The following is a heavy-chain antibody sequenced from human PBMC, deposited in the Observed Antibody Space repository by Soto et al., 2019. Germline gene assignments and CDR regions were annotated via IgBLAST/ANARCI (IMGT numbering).Heavy chain of an antibody. CDR2: ISSDGSNK. V-gene: IGHV3-30-3*01. CDR1: GFTFSSHA. CDR3: ARDDEGGSDCDLGY. Sequence: QVQLVESGGGVVQPGRSLRLSCAVSGFTFSSHAMHWVRQAPGKGLEWVTLISSDGSNKYYADSVKGRFTTSRDNSKNTMYRQMHSRRVEDTAVYYCARDDEGGSDCDLGYWGQGALVTVSS. J-gene: IGHJ4*02. D-gene: IGHD1-26*01.